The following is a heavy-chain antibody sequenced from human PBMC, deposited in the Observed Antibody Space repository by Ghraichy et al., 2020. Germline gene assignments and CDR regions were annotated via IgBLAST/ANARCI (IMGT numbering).Heavy chain of an antibody. D-gene: IGHD3-10*01. J-gene: IGHJ4*02. CDR2: IYYSGST. CDR1: GGSISSGGYY. Sequence: SETLSLTCTVSGGSISSGGYYWSWIRQHPGKGLEWIGYIYYSGSTYYNPSLKSRVTISVDTSKNQFSLKLSSVTAADTAVYYCARVPDYYGSGSYYIDYWGQGTLVTVSS. V-gene: IGHV4-31*03. CDR3: ARVPDYYGSGSYYIDY.